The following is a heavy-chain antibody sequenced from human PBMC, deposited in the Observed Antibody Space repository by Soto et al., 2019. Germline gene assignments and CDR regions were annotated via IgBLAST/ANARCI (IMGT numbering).Heavy chain of an antibody. J-gene: IGHJ4*02. Sequence: EVRLVETGGDLIQPGGSLRLSCAVSGFTVSNNYMYWVRQPPGKGLEWVSLIYSHGDTRYADSVRGRFTVSRDNSNNTLYLQMNSLRSEDTDVYYCARKTDSGGNGGFWGQGTLVTVSS. CDR1: GFTVSNNY. D-gene: IGHD2-15*01. CDR2: IYSHGDT. V-gene: IGHV3-53*05. CDR3: ARKTDSGGNGGF.